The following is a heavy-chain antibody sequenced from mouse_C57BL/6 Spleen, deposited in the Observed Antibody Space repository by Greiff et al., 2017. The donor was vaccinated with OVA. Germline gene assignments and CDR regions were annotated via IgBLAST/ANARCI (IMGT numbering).Heavy chain of an antibody. D-gene: IGHD2-3*01. CDR3: APWLLRYAMDY. J-gene: IGHJ4*01. Sequence: QVQLQQSGAELVKPGASVKISCKASGYAFSSYWMNWVKQRPGKGLEWIGQIYPGDGDTNYNGKFKGKATLTADKSSSTAYMQLSSLTSEDSAVYFCAPWLLRYAMDYWGQGTSVTVSS. CDR2: IYPGDGDT. CDR1: GYAFSSYW. V-gene: IGHV1-80*01.